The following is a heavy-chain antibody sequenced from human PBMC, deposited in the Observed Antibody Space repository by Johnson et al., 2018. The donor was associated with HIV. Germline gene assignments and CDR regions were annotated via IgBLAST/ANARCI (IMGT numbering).Heavy chain of an antibody. D-gene: IGHD1-26*01. CDR1: GFTVSSSY. CDR3: AKGGYSGSYFGFDI. CDR2: IYSGGST. Sequence: VQLVESGGGLIHPGGSLRLSCAASGFTVSSSYMNWVRQAPGKGLEWVSGIYSGGSTYYADSVRGRFIISRDNSKNSLYLQINSLRAEDTALYYCAKGGYSGSYFGFDIWGQGTLVTVSS. V-gene: IGHV3-53*01. J-gene: IGHJ3*02.